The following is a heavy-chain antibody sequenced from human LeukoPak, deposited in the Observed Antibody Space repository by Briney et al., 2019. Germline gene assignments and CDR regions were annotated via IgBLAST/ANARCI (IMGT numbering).Heavy chain of an antibody. J-gene: IGHJ4*02. D-gene: IGHD2-8*01. Sequence: GESLKISCKGSGYGFTSYWIGWVRQMPGKGLEWMGIIYPGDSDTRYSPSFQGQVTISVDKSISTAYLLWSSLKASDTAMYYCARSGSYCTNGVCAFGYWGQGTLVTVSS. CDR2: IYPGDSDT. CDR3: ARSGSYCTNGVCAFGY. V-gene: IGHV5-51*01. CDR1: GYGFTSYW.